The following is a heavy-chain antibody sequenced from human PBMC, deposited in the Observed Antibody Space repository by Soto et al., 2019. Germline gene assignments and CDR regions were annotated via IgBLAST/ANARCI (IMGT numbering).Heavy chain of an antibody. CDR2: TYYRSKWYN. CDR1: GDSVSSNSAA. J-gene: IGHJ5*02. Sequence: SQTLSLTCAISGDSVSSNSAAWNWIRQSPSRGLEWLGRTYYRSKWYNDYALSVKSRITINPGTSKNQFSLQLSSVTPEDTAVYYCARVGYGSENNWFDPWGQGTLVTVSS. D-gene: IGHD6-25*01. CDR3: ARVGYGSENNWFDP. V-gene: IGHV6-1*01.